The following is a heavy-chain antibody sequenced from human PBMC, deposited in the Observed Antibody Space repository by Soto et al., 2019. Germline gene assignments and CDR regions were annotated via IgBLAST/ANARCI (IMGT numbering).Heavy chain of an antibody. D-gene: IGHD4-17*01. CDR1: GVSISHYY. Sequence: SETLSLTCTVSGVSISHYYWSWIRHLPGKGLEWLGYLYHSGRTIYNPSVKSRVTMSVDTAKNQFSLRLHSVTAADTAMYFCARVSGPTAYGDFGGVSGGRGTLSPASS. CDR3: ARVSGPTAYGDFGGVS. V-gene: IGHV4-59*01. CDR2: LYHSGRT. J-gene: IGHJ4*02.